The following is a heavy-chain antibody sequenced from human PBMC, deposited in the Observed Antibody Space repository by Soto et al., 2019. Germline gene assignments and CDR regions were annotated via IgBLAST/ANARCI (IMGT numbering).Heavy chain of an antibody. CDR1: GFTFDSFA. CDR3: ARGAVMPDS. CDR2: ISASGGST. D-gene: IGHD3-16*01. V-gene: IGHV3-23*01. Sequence: EVQLLESGGGLEQPGGSLRLSCAASGFTFDSFAMTWVRQAPGKGLEWVSAISASGGSTFYADSVKCRFTISSDSSKNTLYLQMNSLRAEDTAVYYCARGAVMPDSWGQGTLVTVSS. J-gene: IGHJ4*02.